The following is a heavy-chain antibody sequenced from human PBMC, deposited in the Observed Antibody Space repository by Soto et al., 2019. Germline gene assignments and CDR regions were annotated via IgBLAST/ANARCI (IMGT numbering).Heavy chain of an antibody. J-gene: IGHJ6*02. CDR3: ARVFIAARQHYCYGMDV. Sequence: QVQLVQSGAEVKKPGASVKVSCKASGYTFTSYGISWVRQAPGQGLEWMGWISAYNGNTNYAQKLQGRVTMTTDTSTSTAYMELRSLRSDDTAVYYCARVFIAARQHYCYGMDVWGQGTTVTVSS. CDR1: GYTFTSYG. V-gene: IGHV1-18*01. D-gene: IGHD6-6*01. CDR2: ISAYNGNT.